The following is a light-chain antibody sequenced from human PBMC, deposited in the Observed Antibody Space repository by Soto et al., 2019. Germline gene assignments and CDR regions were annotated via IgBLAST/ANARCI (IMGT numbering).Light chain of an antibody. CDR3: QQYGASPPYT. J-gene: IGKJ2*01. CDR2: AVS. V-gene: IGKV3-20*01. CDR1: QTITNNY. Sequence: EVVLAQSPGTLSLSPGERVTLSCRASQTITNNYLAWYQQKPGQAPRLLISAVSSRAAGVPDRFSGSGSGTDFTLSISRLEPEDFAVYYCQQYGASPPYTFGQGTKLEIK.